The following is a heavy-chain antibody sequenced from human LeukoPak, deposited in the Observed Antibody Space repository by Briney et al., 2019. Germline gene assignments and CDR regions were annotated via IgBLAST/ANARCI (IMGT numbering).Heavy chain of an antibody. D-gene: IGHD3-3*01. CDR2: ISGTGGST. Sequence: GSLRLSCAGSRFTFSSYAMSWVRQAPGKGLESVSSISGTGGSTYYADSVKGRFTISRDNSKNTLYLQMNSLRAEDTAVYYCAKVSIFGVVLPHFDYWGQGTLVSVSS. CDR3: AKVSIFGVVLPHFDY. V-gene: IGHV3-23*01. J-gene: IGHJ4*02. CDR1: RFTFSSYA.